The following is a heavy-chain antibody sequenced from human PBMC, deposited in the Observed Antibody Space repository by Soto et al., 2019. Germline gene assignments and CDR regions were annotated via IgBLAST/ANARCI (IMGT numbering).Heavy chain of an antibody. CDR1: GYTFTADY. Sequence: ASVKVSCKASGYTFTADYIHWVRQAPGQGLEWMGWINPNSGATSYAQKFQGRLTVTRDTSISTAYMELTSLKFDDTAVYYCARGIAARPTLRSYYYYGMDVWGQGTTVTVSS. D-gene: IGHD6-6*01. CDR3: ARGIAARPTLRSYYYYGMDV. V-gene: IGHV1-2*02. J-gene: IGHJ6*02. CDR2: INPNSGAT.